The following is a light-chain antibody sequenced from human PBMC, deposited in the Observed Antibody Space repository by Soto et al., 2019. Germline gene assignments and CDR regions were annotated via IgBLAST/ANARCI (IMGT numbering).Light chain of an antibody. CDR1: SSNIGSNY. Sequence: QSVLTQPPSASGTPGQRVTISCSGSSSNIGSNYVYWYQQLPGTAPKLLIYTNNQRPSGVPDRFSGSKSRTSASLAISGLRSEDEADYYCAAWDDSLSGQVFGTGTKLTVL. J-gene: IGLJ1*01. CDR2: TNN. V-gene: IGLV1-47*02. CDR3: AAWDDSLSGQV.